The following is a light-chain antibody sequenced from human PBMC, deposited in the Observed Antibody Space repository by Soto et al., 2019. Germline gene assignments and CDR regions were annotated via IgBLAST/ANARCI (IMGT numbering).Light chain of an antibody. Sequence: EIVLTQSPGTLSLSPGDRATLSCRASQSVSSSDLAWYQQKPGQAPRLLIYGASTRATGIPDRFSGSGSGTHFTLTISRLEPEDFAVYYCQQHGGSPLYTFGQGTKLEIK. CDR2: GAS. CDR1: QSVSSSD. J-gene: IGKJ2*01. V-gene: IGKV3-20*01. CDR3: QQHGGSPLYT.